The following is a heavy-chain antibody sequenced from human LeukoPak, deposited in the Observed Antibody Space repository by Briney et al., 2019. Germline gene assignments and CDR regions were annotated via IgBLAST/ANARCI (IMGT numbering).Heavy chain of an antibody. CDR3: AKDRYDFWSGYPEYYFDY. V-gene: IGHV3-30*02. CDR1: GFTFSSYG. D-gene: IGHD3-3*01. J-gene: IGHJ4*02. Sequence: GGSLRLSCAASGFTFSSYGMHWVRQAPGEVLGWVAFIRYDGSNKYYADSVKGRFTISRDNSKNTLYLQMNSLRAEDTAVYYCAKDRYDFWSGYPEYYFDYWGQGTLVTVSS. CDR2: IRYDGSNK.